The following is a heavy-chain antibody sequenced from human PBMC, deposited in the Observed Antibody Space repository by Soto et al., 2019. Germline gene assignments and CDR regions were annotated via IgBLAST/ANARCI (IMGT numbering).Heavy chain of an antibody. D-gene: IGHD5-12*01. J-gene: IGHJ6*02. CDR1: GGTFSSYA. Sequence: QVQLVQSGAEVKKPGSSVKVSCKASGGTFSSYAISWVRQAPGQGLEWMGGIIPIFDTAAYAQKLQGRVTITAEGFTSAAYMELRRVRSEDTAVYYCASQGRGGYQYDYYYGMDVWGHGTPVTVSS. CDR2: IIPIFDTA. V-gene: IGHV1-69*12. CDR3: ASQGRGGYQYDYYYGMDV.